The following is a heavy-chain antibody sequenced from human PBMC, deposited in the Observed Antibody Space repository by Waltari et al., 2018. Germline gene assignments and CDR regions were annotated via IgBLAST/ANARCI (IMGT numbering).Heavy chain of an antibody. J-gene: IGHJ3*02. Sequence: QVQLQESGPGLVKPSETLSLTCAVSGYSISSGYYWGWIRQPPGKGLEWIGSIYHSGSTYYNPSLKSRVTISVDTSKNQFSLKLSSVTAADTAVYYCAREVVVVPAAIGAFDIWGQGTMVTVSS. CDR2: IYHSGST. CDR3: AREVVVVPAAIGAFDI. D-gene: IGHD2-2*02. V-gene: IGHV4-38-2*02. CDR1: GYSISSGYY.